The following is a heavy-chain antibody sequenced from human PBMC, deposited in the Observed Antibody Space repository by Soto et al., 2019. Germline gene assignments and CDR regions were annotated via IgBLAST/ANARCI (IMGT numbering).Heavy chain of an antibody. D-gene: IGHD2-15*01. CDR3: AHSQRRKRCSGGNCYHFDF. V-gene: IGHV2-5*02. CDR2: IFWDGDK. J-gene: IGHJ4*02. Sequence: QITLKESGPTMVGPTQTLTLSCTLSGFSLTTNGMGVAWIRQPPGKAPEWLALIFWDGDKRYSPSLKSRLTVTTDTSKNQVLLIMTNMDPVDTATFYCAHSQRRKRCSGGNCYHFDFWGQGTLVTVSS. CDR1: GFSLTTNGMG.